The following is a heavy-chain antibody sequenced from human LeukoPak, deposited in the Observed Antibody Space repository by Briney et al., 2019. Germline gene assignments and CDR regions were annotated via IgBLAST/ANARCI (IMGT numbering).Heavy chain of an antibody. Sequence: SETLSLTCAVYGGSFSGYYWSWIRQPPGKGLEWIGEINHSGSTNYNPSLKSRVTISVDTSKNQFSLKLSSVTAADTAVYYCARGPRVYYGSGSYYNYYYYYYMDVWGKGTTVTVSS. CDR1: GGSFSGYY. V-gene: IGHV4-34*01. D-gene: IGHD3-10*01. CDR2: INHSGST. J-gene: IGHJ6*03. CDR3: ARGPRVYYGSGSYYNYYYYYYMDV.